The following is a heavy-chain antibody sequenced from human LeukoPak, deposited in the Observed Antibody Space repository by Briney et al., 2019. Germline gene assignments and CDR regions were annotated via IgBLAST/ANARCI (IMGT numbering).Heavy chain of an antibody. CDR3: ARDHYIVVGPAAGAFDM. D-gene: IGHD2-2*01. J-gene: IGHJ3*02. CDR1: GFTSSTHW. CDR2: IKQDGSEK. Sequence: GGSLRLSCAASGFTSSTHWMSWVRQAPGKGLEWVANIKQDGSEKYYVDSVKGRFTISRDNAKNSLYLQMNSLRAEDTAVYYCARDHYIVVGPAAGAFDMWGQGTMVTVSS. V-gene: IGHV3-7*01.